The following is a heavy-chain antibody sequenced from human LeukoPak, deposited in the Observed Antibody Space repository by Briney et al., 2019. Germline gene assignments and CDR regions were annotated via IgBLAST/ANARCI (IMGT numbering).Heavy chain of an antibody. CDR1: GFTFSSYA. CDR2: ISGSGGST. D-gene: IGHD2-2*01. Sequence: PGGSLRLSCAASGFTFSSYAMSWVRQAPGKGLEWVSVISGSGGSTYYADSVKGRFTISRDNSKNTLYLQMNSLRAEDTAVYYCAKGPWGYCSSTSCYDYWGQGTLVTVSS. V-gene: IGHV3-23*01. CDR3: AKGPWGYCSSTSCYDY. J-gene: IGHJ4*02.